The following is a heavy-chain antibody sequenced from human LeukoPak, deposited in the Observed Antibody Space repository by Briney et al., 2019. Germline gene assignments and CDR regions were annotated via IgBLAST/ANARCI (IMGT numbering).Heavy chain of an antibody. CDR1: GFTFSGYS. CDR3: VRHSVGPDY. CDR2: IKQDGNEK. V-gene: IGHV3-7*03. J-gene: IGHJ4*02. Sequence: GGSLRLSCAASGFTFSGYSLTWVRQAPGKGLEWVANIKQDGNEKHYVGPVKGRFTISRDNAKDSLYLQMNSLKVEDTAVYYCVRHSVGPDYWGQGTLVTVSS.